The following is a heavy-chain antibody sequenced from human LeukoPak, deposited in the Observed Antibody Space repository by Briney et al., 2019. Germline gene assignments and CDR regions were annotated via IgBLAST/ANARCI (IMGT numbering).Heavy chain of an antibody. Sequence: GGSLRLSCAASGFTFSTYAMAWVRQAPGKGLEWVSSISGGGDNTYYADSVKGRLIISRDNSKNTLHLQMNSLRAADTAVYYCARDSSSWRFDPWGQGTLVTVSS. D-gene: IGHD6-13*01. CDR1: GFTFSTYA. CDR3: ARDSSSWRFDP. V-gene: IGHV3-23*01. J-gene: IGHJ5*02. CDR2: ISGGGDNT.